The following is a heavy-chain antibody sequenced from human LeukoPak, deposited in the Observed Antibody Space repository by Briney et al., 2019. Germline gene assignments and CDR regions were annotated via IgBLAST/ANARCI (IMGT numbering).Heavy chain of an antibody. V-gene: IGHV3-7*01. Sequence: GGSLRLSCAASGFTFSSYWMSWVRQAPGKGLEWVANIKQDGSEKYYVDSVKGRFTISRDNAKNSLYLQMNSLRAEDTAVYYCASVSSGSTSWEYYYYYMDVWGKGTTVTVSS. J-gene: IGHJ6*03. CDR1: GFTFSSYW. CDR2: IKQDGSEK. CDR3: ASVSSGSTSWEYYYYYMDV. D-gene: IGHD2-2*01.